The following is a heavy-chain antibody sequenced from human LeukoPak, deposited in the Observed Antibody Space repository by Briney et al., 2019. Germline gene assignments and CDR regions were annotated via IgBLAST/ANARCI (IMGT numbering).Heavy chain of an antibody. CDR1: GFHLRSNY. V-gene: IGHV3-53*05. Sequence: PGGSLKLSCAASGFHLRSNYMRWVRQGPGKGLGGGSVIYIGGSTYYADSVKGRFTISRDNSKTTLYLQMNSLRAEDTAVYYCARDVGLRLRAGGDAFDIWGQGTMVTVSS. D-gene: IGHD4-17*01. CDR2: IYIGGST. J-gene: IGHJ3*02. CDR3: ARDVGLRLRAGGDAFDI.